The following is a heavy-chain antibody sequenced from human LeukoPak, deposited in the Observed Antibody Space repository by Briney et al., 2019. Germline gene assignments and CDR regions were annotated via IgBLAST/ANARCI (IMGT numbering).Heavy chain of an antibody. CDR1: GGSISSSSYY. V-gene: IGHV4-39*01. D-gene: IGHD3-9*01. CDR2: IYYSGST. Sequence: SETLSLTCTVSGGSISSSSYYWGWIRQPPGKGLEWIGSIYYSGSTYYNPSLKSRVTISVDTSKNQFSLKLSSVTAADTAVYYRPRRAYDILTGYYNVDYWSQGTLVTVSS. CDR3: PRRAYDILTGYYNVDY. J-gene: IGHJ4*02.